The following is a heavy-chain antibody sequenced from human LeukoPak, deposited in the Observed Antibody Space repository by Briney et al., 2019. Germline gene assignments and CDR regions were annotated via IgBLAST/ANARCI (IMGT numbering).Heavy chain of an antibody. V-gene: IGHV1-69*05. CDR1: GGTFSSYA. J-gene: IGHJ1*01. Sequence: GASVNVSCKASGGTFSSYAISWVRQAPGQGLEWMGRIIPIFGTANYAQKFQGRVTITTDESTSTAYMELSSLRSEDTAVYYCARDFNCSGGHCFQHWGQGTLVTVSS. CDR2: IIPIFGTA. D-gene: IGHD2-15*01. CDR3: ARDFNCSGGHCFQH.